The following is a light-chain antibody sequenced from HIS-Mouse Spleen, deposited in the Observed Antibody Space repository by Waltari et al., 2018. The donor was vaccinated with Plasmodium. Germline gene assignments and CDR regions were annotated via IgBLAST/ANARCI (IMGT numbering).Light chain of an antibody. J-gene: IGLJ2*01. CDR2: EGS. Sequence: QSALTQPASASGSPGPPITIPCTGTSSAVGSDNLVSSYQQHPGKAPKLMIYEGSKRPSGVSNRFSGSKSGNTASLTISGLQAEDEADYYCCSYAGSSTFVVFGGGTKLTVL. CDR3: CSYAGSSTFVV. V-gene: IGLV2-23*03. CDR1: SSAVGSDNL.